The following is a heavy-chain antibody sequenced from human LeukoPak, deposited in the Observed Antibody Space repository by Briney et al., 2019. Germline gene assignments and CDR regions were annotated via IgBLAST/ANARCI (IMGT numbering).Heavy chain of an antibody. Sequence: PGGSLRLSCAASGFTFSSYAMSWVRQAPGKGLERVSAISGSGGSTYYADSVKGRFTISRDNSKNTLYLQMNGLRAEDTAVYYCAKDLGGSSWYDDDYYYGMDVWGQGTTVTVSS. V-gene: IGHV3-23*01. CDR1: GFTFSSYA. J-gene: IGHJ6*02. D-gene: IGHD6-13*01. CDR3: AKDLGGSSWYDDDYYYGMDV. CDR2: ISGSGGST.